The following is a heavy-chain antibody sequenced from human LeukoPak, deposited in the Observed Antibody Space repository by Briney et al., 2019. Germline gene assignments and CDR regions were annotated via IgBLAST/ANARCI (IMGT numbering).Heavy chain of an antibody. Sequence: SETLSLTCAVYGGSFSGYYWSWIRQPPGKGLEWIGEINHSGSTNYNPSLKSRVTISVDTSKNQFSLKLSSVTAADTAAYYCARGHGYNDNWFDPWGQGTLVTVSS. CDR3: ARGHGYNDNWFDP. CDR2: INHSGST. J-gene: IGHJ5*02. V-gene: IGHV4-34*01. D-gene: IGHD5-12*01. CDR1: GGSFSGYY.